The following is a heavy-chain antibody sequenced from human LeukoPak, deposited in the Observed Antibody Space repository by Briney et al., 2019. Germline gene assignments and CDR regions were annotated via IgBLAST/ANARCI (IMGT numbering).Heavy chain of an antibody. Sequence: PSETLSLTCAVYGGSFSGYYWSWIRQPPGKGLEWIGEINHSGSTNYNPSLKSRVTISVDTSKNQFSLKLSSVTAADTAVYYCARGRVGATFDYWGQGTLVTVSS. V-gene: IGHV4-34*01. CDR3: ARGRVGATFDY. D-gene: IGHD1-26*01. CDR2: INHSGST. CDR1: GGSFSGYY. J-gene: IGHJ4*02.